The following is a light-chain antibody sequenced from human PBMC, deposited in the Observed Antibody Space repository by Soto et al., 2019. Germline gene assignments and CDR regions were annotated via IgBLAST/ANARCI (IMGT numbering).Light chain of an antibody. CDR3: SSWTSSSSHV. J-gene: IGLJ1*01. V-gene: IGLV2-14*01. CDR1: SSDVGGYNS. CDR2: DVS. Sequence: QSALTQPASVSGSPGQSIAISCTGTSSDVGGYNSVSWYQQYPGKAPKLMIHDVSNRPSGVSDRFSGSKSGNTASLTISGLQAEDEADYYCSSWTSSSSHVFGSGTKLTVL.